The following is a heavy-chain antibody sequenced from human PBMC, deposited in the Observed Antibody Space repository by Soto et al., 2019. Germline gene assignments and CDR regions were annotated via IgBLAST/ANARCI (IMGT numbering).Heavy chain of an antibody. CDR2: IIPIFGTA. CDR3: GGGSIADLVSYYGLDV. Sequence: QVQLVQSGAEVKKPGSSVKVSCKASGGTFSSYAISWVRQAPGQGLEWMGGIIPIFGTANYAQKFQGRVTNAAEESTSAAYMELSSQTSEATAVYFCGGGSIADLVSYYGLDVWGQGTTVTVSS. V-gene: IGHV1-69*01. J-gene: IGHJ6*02. CDR1: GGTFSSYA. D-gene: IGHD2-15*01.